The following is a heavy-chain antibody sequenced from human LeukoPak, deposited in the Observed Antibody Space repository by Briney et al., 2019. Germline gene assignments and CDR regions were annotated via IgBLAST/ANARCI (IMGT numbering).Heavy chain of an antibody. Sequence: GASVKVSCKASGGTFSSYAISWVRQAPGQGLEWMGGIIPIFGTANYAQKFQGRVTITADESTSTAYMELSSLRSEDTAVYYCARDTVGYEVGSELYYFDYWGQGTLVTVSS. D-gene: IGHD1-26*01. CDR1: GGTFSSYA. CDR2: IIPIFGTA. J-gene: IGHJ4*02. CDR3: ARDTVGYEVGSELYYFDY. V-gene: IGHV1-69*13.